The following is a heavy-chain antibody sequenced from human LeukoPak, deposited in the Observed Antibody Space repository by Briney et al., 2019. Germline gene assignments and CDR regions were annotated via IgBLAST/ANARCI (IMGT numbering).Heavy chain of an antibody. V-gene: IGHV1-18*01. CDR2: ISAYNGNT. CDR1: GYTFTSYD. CDR3: ARDREDYYDSSGYPADY. J-gene: IGHJ4*02. D-gene: IGHD3-22*01. Sequence: ASVKVSCKASGYTFTSYDISWVRQAPGQGLEWMGWISAYNGNTNYAQKLQGGVTMTTDTSTSTAYMELRSLTSDDTAVYYCARDREDYYDSSGYPADYWGQGTLVTVSS.